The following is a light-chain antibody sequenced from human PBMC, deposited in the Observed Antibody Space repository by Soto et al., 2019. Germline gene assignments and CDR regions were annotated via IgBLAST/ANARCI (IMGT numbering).Light chain of an antibody. Sequence: QSALTQPASVSGSPGQSIAISCTGTSSDVGIYNYVSWYQQHPGKVPKLIIYEVTNRPSGVSNRFSGSKSGNTASLIISGLQAEDEADYYCTSYTTSSTRVFGTGTQLIVL. CDR2: EVT. CDR1: SSDVGIYNY. J-gene: IGLJ1*01. V-gene: IGLV2-14*01. CDR3: TSYTTSSTRV.